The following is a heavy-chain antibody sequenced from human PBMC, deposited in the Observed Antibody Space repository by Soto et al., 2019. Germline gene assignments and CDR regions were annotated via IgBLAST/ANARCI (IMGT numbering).Heavy chain of an antibody. Sequence: HPGGSLRLSCTASGFTFGDYAMSWFRQAPGKGLEWVGFIRSKAYGGTTEYAASVKGRFTISRDDSKSIAYLQMNSLKTEDTAVYYCTRASRRHYYYYGMDVWGQGTTVTV. CDR3: TRASRRHYYYYGMDV. CDR1: GFTFGDYA. J-gene: IGHJ6*02. V-gene: IGHV3-49*03. CDR2: IRSKAYGGTT.